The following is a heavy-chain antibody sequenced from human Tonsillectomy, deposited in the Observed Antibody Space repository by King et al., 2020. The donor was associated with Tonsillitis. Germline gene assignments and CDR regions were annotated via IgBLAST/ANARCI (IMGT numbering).Heavy chain of an antibody. CDR2: IYYSGST. CDR3: ARDRYYDSSGYETQDAFDI. J-gene: IGHJ3*02. V-gene: IGHV4-30-4*07. Sequence: QLQESGPGLVKPSQTLSLTCAVSGGSVSSGDYSWRWLRQPPGKGLEWIGYIYYSGSTYYNPSLKSRVTISVDTSKNQFSLKLSSVTAADTAVYYCARDRYYDSSGYETQDAFDIWGQGTMVTVSS. CDR1: GGSVSSGDYS. D-gene: IGHD3-22*01.